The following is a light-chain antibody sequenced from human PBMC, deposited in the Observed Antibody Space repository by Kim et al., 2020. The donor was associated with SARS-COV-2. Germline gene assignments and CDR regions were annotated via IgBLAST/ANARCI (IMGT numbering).Light chain of an antibody. V-gene: IGLV3-19*01. CDR3: NSRDSSGNHLV. J-gene: IGLJ2*01. Sequence: LGRTVRITCQEDSLRSYYASWYQQKPGQAPVLVIYGKNNRPSGIPDRFSGSSSGNTASLTITGAQAEDEADYYCNSRDSSGNHLVFGGGTQLTVL. CDR1: SLRSYY. CDR2: GKN.